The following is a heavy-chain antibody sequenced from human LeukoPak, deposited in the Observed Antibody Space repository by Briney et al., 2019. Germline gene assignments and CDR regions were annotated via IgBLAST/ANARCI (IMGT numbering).Heavy chain of an antibody. CDR3: ARLGSTFDI. J-gene: IGHJ3*02. CDR1: GGSISSYY. CDR2: IYYSGST. V-gene: IGHV4-59*08. D-gene: IGHD2-2*01. Sequence: ASETLSLTCTVSGGSISSYYWSWIRQPPGKGLEWVGYIYYSGSTNYNPSLKSRVTISLDTSKNQFSLNLSSVTAADTAVYYCARLGSTFDIWGQGTMVTVSS.